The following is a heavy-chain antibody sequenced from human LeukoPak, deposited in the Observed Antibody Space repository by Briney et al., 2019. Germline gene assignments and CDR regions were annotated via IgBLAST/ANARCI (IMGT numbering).Heavy chain of an antibody. Sequence: SETLSLTCTVSGGSISSGSYYWGWIRQPPGKGLEWIGSIYYSGSTYYNPSLKSRVTISVDTSKNQFSLKLTSVTAADTAVYYCARDQGIAVLSNWGQGTLLTVSS. CDR1: GGSISSGSYY. CDR3: ARDQGIAVLSN. CDR2: IYYSGST. J-gene: IGHJ4*02. V-gene: IGHV4-39*07. D-gene: IGHD6-19*01.